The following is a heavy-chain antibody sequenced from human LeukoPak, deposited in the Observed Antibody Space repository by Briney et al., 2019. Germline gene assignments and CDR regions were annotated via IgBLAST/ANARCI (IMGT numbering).Heavy chain of an antibody. CDR3: ARSTRPYYYDTSGNFHH. Sequence: GESLKISCKGSGYSFNMYWIGWVRQMPGKGLEWMGTIYPGDSDSKYSPSFQGQVTISADKSINTAYLQWSGLKASDTGIYYCARSTRPYYYDTSGNFHHWGQGTLVTVSS. J-gene: IGHJ1*01. V-gene: IGHV5-51*01. D-gene: IGHD3-22*01. CDR1: GYSFNMYW. CDR2: IYPGDSDS.